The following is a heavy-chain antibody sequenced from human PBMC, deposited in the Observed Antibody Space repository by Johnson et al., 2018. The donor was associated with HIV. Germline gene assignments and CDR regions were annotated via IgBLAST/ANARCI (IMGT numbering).Heavy chain of an antibody. V-gene: IGHV3-30*03. CDR1: GFTFSSHW. J-gene: IGHJ3*02. CDR2: ISYDGSNK. Sequence: QVQLVESGGGVVQPGGSLRLSCAASGFTFSSHWMNWVRQAPGKGLEWVAVISYDGSNKYYADSVKGRFTISRDNSKNTLYLQMNSLRAEDTAVYYCSTDLFSLALGDDAFDTWGQGTMGTVSS. CDR3: STDLFSLALGDDAFDT.